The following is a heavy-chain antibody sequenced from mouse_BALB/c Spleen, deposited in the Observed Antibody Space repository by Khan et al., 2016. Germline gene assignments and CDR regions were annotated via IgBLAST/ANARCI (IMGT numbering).Heavy chain of an antibody. CDR1: GFTFSDYY. Sequence: EVELVESGGGLVKPGGSLKLSCAASGFTFSDYYMYWVRQPPEKRLEWVATISDGGAYTYYPDSVKGRFTISSDNAQNHLYLQVSSLKSEDTAMNYCATPYGNYGYFDVWGAGTTVTVSS. CDR3: ATPYGNYGYFDV. J-gene: IGHJ1*01. D-gene: IGHD1-1*02. CDR2: ISDGGAYT. V-gene: IGHV5-4*02.